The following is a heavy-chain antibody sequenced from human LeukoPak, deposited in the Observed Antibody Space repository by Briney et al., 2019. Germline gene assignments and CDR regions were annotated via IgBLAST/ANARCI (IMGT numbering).Heavy chain of an antibody. Sequence: SETLSLTCTVSGGSISPYFWSWIRQSPGKGLEWIGWIHYSGSTNYNPSLKSRVTISVDTSKNQFSLKLSSVTAADTAVYYCARRYNWSVDYWGQGTLVTVSS. CDR3: ARRYNWSVDY. CDR1: GGSISPYF. J-gene: IGHJ4*02. CDR2: IHYSGST. V-gene: IGHV4-59*12. D-gene: IGHD1-20*01.